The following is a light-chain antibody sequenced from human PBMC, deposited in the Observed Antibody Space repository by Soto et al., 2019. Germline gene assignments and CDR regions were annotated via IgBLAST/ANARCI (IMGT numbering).Light chain of an antibody. J-gene: IGKJ1*01. CDR2: AAS. CDR1: QDISSY. Sequence: AIRMTQSPSSLSASTGDRVTITCRASQDISSYLAWYQQRPGKAPKFLIYAASTLESGVPSRFSGSGSGTEFTLTISTLQSEDFATYYCQHYNTYPPTFGQGTKVDIK. V-gene: IGKV1-8*01. CDR3: QHYNTYPPT.